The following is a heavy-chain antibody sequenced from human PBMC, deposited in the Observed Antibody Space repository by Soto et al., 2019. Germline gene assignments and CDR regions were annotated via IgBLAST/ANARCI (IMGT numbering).Heavy chain of an antibody. V-gene: IGHV3-21*01. CDR1: GFTFSGAA. D-gene: IGHD2-2*01. J-gene: IGHJ6*02. CDR3: TSGYVMDV. CDR2: ISTTSTYT. Sequence: GGSLRLSCAASGFTFSGAAMNWVRQASGKGLDWVSSISTTSTYTYYAASVKGRFTISTENANNSLHRQMDGLGSEDGGVYYCTSGYVMDVGSQGTSVTGSS.